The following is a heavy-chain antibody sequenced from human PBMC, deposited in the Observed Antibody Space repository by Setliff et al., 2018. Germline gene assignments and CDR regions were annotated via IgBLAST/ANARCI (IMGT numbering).Heavy chain of an antibody. D-gene: IGHD3-3*01. V-gene: IGHV1-69*06. CDR3: ASLSLGFTIFGVVIIDPYFDY. CDR1: GGTFSSYA. Sequence: ASVKVSCKASGGTFSSYAISWVRQAPGQGLEWMGRIIPIFGTANYAQKFQGRVTITADKSTSTAYMELSSLRSEDTAVYYCASLSLGFTIFGVVIIDPYFDYWGQGTLGTVS. J-gene: IGHJ4*02. CDR2: IIPIFGTA.